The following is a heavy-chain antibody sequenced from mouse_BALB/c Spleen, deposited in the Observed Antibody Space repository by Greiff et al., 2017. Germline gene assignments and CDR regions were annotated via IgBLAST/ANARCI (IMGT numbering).Heavy chain of an antibody. Sequence: EVKLQESGAELVRPGALVKLSCKASGFNIKDYYMHWVKQRPEQGLEWIGWIDPENGNTIYDPKFQGKASITADTSSNTAYLQLSSLTSEDTAVYYCARGGVRFAYWGQGTLVTVSA. J-gene: IGHJ3*01. CDR3: ARGGVRFAY. CDR1: GFNIKDYY. CDR2: IDPENGNT. D-gene: IGHD2-14*01. V-gene: IGHV14-1*02.